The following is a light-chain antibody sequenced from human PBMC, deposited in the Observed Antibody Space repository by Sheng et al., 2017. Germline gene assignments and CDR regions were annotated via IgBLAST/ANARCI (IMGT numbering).Light chain of an antibody. CDR2: DVS. V-gene: IGKV1D-12*01. J-gene: IGKJ4*01. CDR3: QQGSTFPPLI. Sequence: DIQMTQSPSYVPASVGDKVTITCRASQDIGKFLIWYQQKPGKAPSLLISDVSDLESGVPSQFSGGGIGTNFTLTINGLQPDDFATYYCQQGSTFPPLIFGGGT. CDR1: QDIGKF.